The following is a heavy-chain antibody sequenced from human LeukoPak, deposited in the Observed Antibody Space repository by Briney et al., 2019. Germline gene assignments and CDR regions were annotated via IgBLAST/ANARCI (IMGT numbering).Heavy chain of an antibody. CDR1: GGSISNYY. Sequence: SSETLSLTCSVSGGSISNYYRSWVRQPPGKGLEWIGYIYYTGSPNYNPSLKSRVTISVDTSKNQFSLKLSSVTAADTAVYYCAREGYGRAAFDIWGQGTMVTVSS. CDR3: AREGYGRAAFDI. J-gene: IGHJ3*02. CDR2: IYYTGSP. D-gene: IGHD5-12*01. V-gene: IGHV4-59*01.